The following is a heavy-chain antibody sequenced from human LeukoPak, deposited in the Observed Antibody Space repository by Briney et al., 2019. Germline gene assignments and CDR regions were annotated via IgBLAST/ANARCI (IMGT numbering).Heavy chain of an antibody. V-gene: IGHV3-23*01. CDR3: AKGTWNTANHLTMDV. J-gene: IGHJ6*02. D-gene: IGHD5-18*01. CDR2: ISGRGGYT. Sequence: GECLRLSCVASAFTFSNYAMSCVRHAPRKWLEWDSGISGRGGYTYHADSVRGRVTISRDNSKDTLFLQMNNLGGADTAVYYCAKGTWNTANHLTMDVWGQGTTVTVSS. CDR1: AFTFSNYA.